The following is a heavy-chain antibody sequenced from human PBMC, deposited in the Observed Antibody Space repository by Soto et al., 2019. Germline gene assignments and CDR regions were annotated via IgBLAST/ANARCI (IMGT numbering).Heavy chain of an antibody. CDR3: ARDRWIVVVPAAKGWFDP. Sequence: ASVKVSCKASGYTFTSYGISWVRQAPGQGLEWMGWNSAYNGNTNYAQKLQGRVTMTTDTSTSTAYMELRSLRSDDTAVYYCARDRWIVVVPAAKGWFDPWGQGTLVTVSS. J-gene: IGHJ5*02. CDR1: GYTFTSYG. V-gene: IGHV1-18*01. D-gene: IGHD2-2*01. CDR2: NSAYNGNT.